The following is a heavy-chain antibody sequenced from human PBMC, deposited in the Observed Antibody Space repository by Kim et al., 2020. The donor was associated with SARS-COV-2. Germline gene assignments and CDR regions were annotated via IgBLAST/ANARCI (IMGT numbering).Heavy chain of an antibody. Sequence: GGSLRLSCAASGFTFSSYSMTWVRQAPWKGLEWVSSISSSCSTIYYADSVMGRFTISSDNANTSLYLPMHSLSDEDPAVTSCARDTCRITTCSTPTWGQG. CDR2: ISSSCSTI. D-gene: IGHD2-2*01. CDR3: ARDTCRITTCSTPT. J-gene: IGHJ5*02. V-gene: IGHV3-48*02. CDR1: GFTFSSYS.